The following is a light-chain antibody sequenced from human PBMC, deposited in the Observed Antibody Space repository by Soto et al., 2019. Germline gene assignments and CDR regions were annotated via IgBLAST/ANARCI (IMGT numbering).Light chain of an antibody. CDR3: SSYTSISTRV. CDR2: EVS. V-gene: IGLV2-14*01. Sequence: QSALTQPASVSGSPGQSITISYTGTSSDVGSYNYVSWYQQHPGKAPKLMIYEVSNRPSGVSNRFSGSKSGNTASLTISGLQAEDEANYYRSSYTSISTRVFGGGTQLTVL. J-gene: IGLJ3*02. CDR1: SSDVGSYNY.